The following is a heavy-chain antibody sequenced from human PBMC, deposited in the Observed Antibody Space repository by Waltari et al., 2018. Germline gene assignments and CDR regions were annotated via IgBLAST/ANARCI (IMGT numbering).Heavy chain of an antibody. Sequence: QVQLQESGPSLLKPSETLSLICTGSGGSISGFYWSWVRPPPGKGLDGIGYIYYTGSTNFNPSLKSRVTLSVDTSKNQFSLKLSSVTAADTAFYYCARGGGGDWEWFDPWGQGTLVTVSS. CDR1: GGSISGFY. V-gene: IGHV4-59*01. D-gene: IGHD2-21*02. CDR3: ARGGGGDWEWFDP. CDR2: IYYTGST. J-gene: IGHJ5*02.